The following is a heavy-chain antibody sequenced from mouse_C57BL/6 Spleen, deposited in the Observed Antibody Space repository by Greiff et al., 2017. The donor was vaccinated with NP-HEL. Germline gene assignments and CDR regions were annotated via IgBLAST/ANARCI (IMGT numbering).Heavy chain of an antibody. D-gene: IGHD1-1*01. CDR3: ARSGYYYGSDYAMDY. Sequence: EVQRVESGGGLVKPGGSLKLSCAASGFTFSDYGMHWVRQAPEKGLEWVAYISSGSSTIYYADTVKGRFTISRDNAKNTLFLQMTSLRSEDTAMYYCARSGYYYGSDYAMDYWGQGTSVTVSS. CDR1: GFTFSDYG. CDR2: ISSGSSTI. V-gene: IGHV5-17*01. J-gene: IGHJ4*01.